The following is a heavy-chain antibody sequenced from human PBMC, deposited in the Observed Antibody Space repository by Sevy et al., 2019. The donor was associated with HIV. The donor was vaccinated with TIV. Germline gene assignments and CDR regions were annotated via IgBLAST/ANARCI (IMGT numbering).Heavy chain of an antibody. D-gene: IGHD7-27*01. CDR1: GFTLSGYS. V-gene: IGHV3-21*06. J-gene: IGHJ3*02. Sequence: GGSLRLSCAASGFTLSGYSISWVRQAPGKGLEWVSSVTPGTDIYYGDSVRGRFTASRDKAKNSVYLQMNSLRDADTAVYYCARDFLTGDRREAFDIWGQGTKVTVSS. CDR3: ARDFLTGDRREAFDI. CDR2: VTPGTDI.